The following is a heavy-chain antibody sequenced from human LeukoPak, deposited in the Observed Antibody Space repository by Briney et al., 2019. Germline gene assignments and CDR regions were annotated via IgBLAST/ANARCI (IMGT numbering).Heavy chain of an antibody. CDR3: AKDPNYYYGSGSDFDY. CDR2: ISWNSGSI. J-gene: IGHJ4*02. D-gene: IGHD3-10*01. CDR1: GLTFSTYA. V-gene: IGHV3-9*01. Sequence: GGSLRLSCALSGLTFSTYAMSWVRQAAGQGTEWDSGISWNSGSIVYADSVKGRFTICRDNAKKSLYLQMTSLRAEDTALYYCAKDPNYYYGSGSDFDYWGQGTLVTVSS.